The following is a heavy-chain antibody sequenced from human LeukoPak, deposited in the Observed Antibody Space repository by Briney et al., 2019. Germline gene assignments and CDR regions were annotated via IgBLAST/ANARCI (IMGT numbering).Heavy chain of an antibody. J-gene: IGHJ4*02. CDR1: GGSFSGYY. V-gene: IGHV4-34*01. CDR3: ARAVTTVILFDY. Sequence: SETLSLTCAVYGGSFSGYYWSWIRQPPGKGLEWIGEINHSGSTNYNPSLKSRVTISVDTSKNQFSLKLSSVTAADTAVYYCARAVTTVILFDYWGQGTLVAVSS. CDR2: INHSGST. D-gene: IGHD4-11*01.